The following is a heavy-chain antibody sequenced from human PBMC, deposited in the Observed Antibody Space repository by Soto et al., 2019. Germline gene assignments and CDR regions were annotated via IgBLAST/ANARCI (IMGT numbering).Heavy chain of an antibody. CDR1: GYTFTSYA. J-gene: IGHJ5*02. Sequence: ASVKVSCKASGYTFTSYAMHWVRQAPGQRLEWMGWINAGNGNTKYSQKFQGRVTITRDTSASTAYMELSSLRSEDTAVYYCAKDSAPTKKTYNWFDPWGQGTLVTVSS. CDR2: INAGNGNT. CDR3: AKDSAPTKKTYNWFDP. D-gene: IGHD6-6*01. V-gene: IGHV1-3*01.